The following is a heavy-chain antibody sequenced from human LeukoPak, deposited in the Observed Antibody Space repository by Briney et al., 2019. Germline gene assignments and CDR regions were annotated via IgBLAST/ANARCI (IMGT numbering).Heavy chain of an antibody. D-gene: IGHD3-10*01. J-gene: IGHJ4*02. CDR3: VKDRGSGSGRYYDFDY. CDR1: GFTFSSYA. CDR2: ISSNGGST. Sequence: PGGSLRLSCSAPGFTFSSYAMHWVRQAPGKGLEFVSAISSNGGSTHYADSVKGRFTISRDNSKNTLYLQMSSLRAEDTAVYYCVKDRGSGSGRYYDFDYWGQGTLVTVSS. V-gene: IGHV3-64D*08.